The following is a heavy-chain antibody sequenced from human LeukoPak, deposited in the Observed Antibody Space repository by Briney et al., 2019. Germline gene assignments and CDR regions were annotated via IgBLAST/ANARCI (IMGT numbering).Heavy chain of an antibody. CDR2: IRYDGSNK. D-gene: IGHD3-3*01. J-gene: IGHJ4*02. Sequence: GGSLRLSCAASGFTFSSYGMHWVRQAPGKGLEWVAFIRYDGSNKYYADSVKGRFTISRDNSKNTLYLQMNSLRADDTAVYYCARNYDFWSGHYNPLVYWGQGIPVTVSS. CDR1: GFTFSSYG. CDR3: ARNYDFWSGHYNPLVY. V-gene: IGHV3-30*02.